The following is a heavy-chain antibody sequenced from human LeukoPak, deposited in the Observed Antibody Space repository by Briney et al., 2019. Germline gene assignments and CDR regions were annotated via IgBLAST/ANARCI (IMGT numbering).Heavy chain of an antibody. J-gene: IGHJ4*02. D-gene: IGHD1-1*01. V-gene: IGHV1-2*02. CDR1: GYTFSDYY. Sequence: ASVNVSCKASGYTFSDYYTHWVRQAPGQGLEWMGWINPNSGGTRCAQQFQGRVTMTRDTSIGTVYMELSTLRSDDTAVYYCARDLSTSSNWELDYWGQGTLVTVSS. CDR2: INPNSGGT. CDR3: ARDLSTSSNWELDY.